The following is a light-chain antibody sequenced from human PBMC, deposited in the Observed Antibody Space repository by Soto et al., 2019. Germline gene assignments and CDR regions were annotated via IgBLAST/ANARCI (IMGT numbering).Light chain of an antibody. V-gene: IGLV8-61*01. Sequence: QAVVTQEPSFSVSPGRTVTLTCGLSSGSVSTSYYPSWYQQTPGQAPRTLIYNTNTRSSGVPDRFSGSILGNKAAHTITGAQADDESDYYCVLYMGSGTWVFGGGTKLTVL. CDR1: SGSVSTSYY. J-gene: IGLJ3*02. CDR3: VLYMGSGTWV. CDR2: NTN.